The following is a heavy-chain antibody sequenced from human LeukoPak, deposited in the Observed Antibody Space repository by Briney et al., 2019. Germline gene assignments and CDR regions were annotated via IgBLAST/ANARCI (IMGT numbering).Heavy chain of an antibody. CDR1: GFTFSNYV. CDR2: ISGSSGGT. J-gene: IGHJ6*02. D-gene: IGHD1-26*01. CDR3: ARESGSGSYYAMDV. Sequence: GGSLRLSCAASGFTFSNYVMSWVRQAPGKGLEWVSGISGSSGGTYYADSVKGRFTISRDNSKNTLYLQMNSLRAEDTAVYYCARESGSGSYYAMDVWGRGTTVTVSS. V-gene: IGHV3-23*01.